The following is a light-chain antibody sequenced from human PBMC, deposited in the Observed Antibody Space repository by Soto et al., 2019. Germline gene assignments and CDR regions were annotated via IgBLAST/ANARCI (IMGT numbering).Light chain of an antibody. V-gene: IGKV1-5*01. CDR1: QTISFS. J-gene: IGKJ1*01. CDR3: QQYHGYYLT. CDR2: DAS. Sequence: DIQMTQSPSTLSASVGDRVTITCRASQTISFSLAWYQQKPGKAPKLLIYDASTLQSGVPSRFSGSESGTEFILTISGLQHDDFATYYCQQYHGYYLTLGQGTKVDIK.